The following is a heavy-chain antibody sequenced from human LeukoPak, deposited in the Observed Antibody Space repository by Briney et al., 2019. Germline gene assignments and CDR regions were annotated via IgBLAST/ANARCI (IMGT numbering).Heavy chain of an antibody. CDR1: GGSISSYY. V-gene: IGHV4-4*07. J-gene: IGHJ5*02. CDR3: ARGSTYYDILTSNNWFDP. Sequence: SETLSLTCTVSGGSISSYYWSWIRQPAGKGLEWIGRIYTSGSTNYNPSLKSRVTMSVDTSKNQFSLKLSSVTAADTAVYYCARGSTYYDILTSNNWFDPWGQGTLVTVSS. D-gene: IGHD3-9*01. CDR2: IYTSGST.